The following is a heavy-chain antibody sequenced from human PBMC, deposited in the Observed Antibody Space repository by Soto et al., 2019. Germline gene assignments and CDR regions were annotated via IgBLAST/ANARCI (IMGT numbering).Heavy chain of an antibody. V-gene: IGHV3-30*18. CDR2: TSRDGSNK. CDR3: AKDFYAMPPWFDP. CDR1: GFTFSSYG. D-gene: IGHD2-2*01. J-gene: IGHJ5*02. Sequence: PGGSLRLSCAASGFTFSSYGMHWVRQAPGKGLEWVAVTSRDGSNKEYADSVKGRFTISRDNSKNTLWLQMNSLRAEDTAVYYCAKDFYAMPPWFDPWGQGTLVTVSS.